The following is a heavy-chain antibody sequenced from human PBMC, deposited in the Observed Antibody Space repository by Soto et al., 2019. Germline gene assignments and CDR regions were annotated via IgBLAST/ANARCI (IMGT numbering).Heavy chain of an antibody. D-gene: IGHD6-6*01. Sequence: SQTLSLTCAISGDSVSSNSAAWNWIRQSPSRGLEWLGRTYYRSKWYNDYAVSVKSRITINPDTSKNQFSLQLNSVTPEDTAVYYCVRDIEAWGSIAARLGQHRDYYYGMDVWGQGTTVTVSS. CDR3: VRDIEAWGSIAARLGQHRDYYYGMDV. CDR1: GDSVSSNSAA. CDR2: TYYRSKWYN. V-gene: IGHV6-1*01. J-gene: IGHJ6*02.